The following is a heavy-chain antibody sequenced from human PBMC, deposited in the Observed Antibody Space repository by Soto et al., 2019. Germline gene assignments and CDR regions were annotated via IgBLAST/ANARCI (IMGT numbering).Heavy chain of an antibody. Sequence: SSPLSITFTFSGGSVSSGSYYWSWILQPPGKGLEWIGYIYYSGSTNYNPSLKSRVTISVDTSKNQFSLKLSSVTAADTAVYYCARTDCTNGVCFLDYWGQGTLVTVS. CDR3: ARTDCTNGVCFLDY. V-gene: IGHV4-61*01. D-gene: IGHD2-8*01. CDR2: IYYSGST. CDR1: GGSVSSGSYY. J-gene: IGHJ4*02.